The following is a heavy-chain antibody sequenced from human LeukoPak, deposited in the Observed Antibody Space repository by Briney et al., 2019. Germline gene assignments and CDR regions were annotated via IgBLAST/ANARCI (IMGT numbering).Heavy chain of an antibody. J-gene: IGHJ4*02. Sequence: PSETLSLTCAVYGGSFSGYYWSWIRQPPGKGLEWIGEINHSGSTNYNPSLKSRVTISVDTSKNQFSLKLSSVTAADTAVYYCERGRVAVAGLAFDYWGQGTLVTVSS. CDR3: ERGRVAVAGLAFDY. V-gene: IGHV4-34*01. CDR2: INHSGST. D-gene: IGHD6-19*01. CDR1: GGSFSGYY.